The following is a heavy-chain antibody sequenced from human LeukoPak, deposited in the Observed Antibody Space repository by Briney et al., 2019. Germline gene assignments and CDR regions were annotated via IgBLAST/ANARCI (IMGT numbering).Heavy chain of an antibody. Sequence: GGSLRLSCAASGFTFDDYAMHWVRQAPGKGLEWVSVIGTSDDTYYADSVKGRFTISRDNSKNTLSLQMNSLRAEDTALYYCAKNPPGGYFQDWGQGTLVTVSS. CDR2: IGTSDDT. V-gene: IGHV3-23*01. D-gene: IGHD2-15*01. J-gene: IGHJ1*01. CDR1: GFTFDDYA. CDR3: AKNPPGGYFQD.